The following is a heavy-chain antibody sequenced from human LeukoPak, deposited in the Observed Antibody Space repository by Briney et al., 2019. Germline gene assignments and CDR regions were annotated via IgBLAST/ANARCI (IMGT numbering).Heavy chain of an antibody. CDR2: INGDGTTT. CDR3: ARSHAAYSSNWQFSYFFDY. CDR1: GFTFSSYF. V-gene: IGHV3-74*01. J-gene: IGHJ4*02. Sequence: PGGSLRLSCAASGFTFSSYFMPWVRQAPGEGLVWVSRINGDGTTTRYADSVKGRFSISRDNAKNTLDLQMDSLRAEDTAVYFCARSHAAYSSNWQFSYFFDYWGQGALVTVSS. D-gene: IGHD6-13*01.